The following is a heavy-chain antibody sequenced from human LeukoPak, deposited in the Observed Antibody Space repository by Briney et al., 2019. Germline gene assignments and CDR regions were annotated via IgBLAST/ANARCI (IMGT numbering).Heavy chain of an antibody. CDR2: INPNSGGT. Sequence: ASVKVSCKASGYTFTSYDINWVRQAPGQGLEWMGWINPNSGGTNYAQKFQGRVTMTRDTSISTAYMELSRLRSDDTAVYYCARARVYGSSRGYFDHWGQGTLVTVSS. D-gene: IGHD6-13*01. J-gene: IGHJ4*02. CDR1: GYTFTSYD. V-gene: IGHV1-2*02. CDR3: ARARVYGSSRGYFDH.